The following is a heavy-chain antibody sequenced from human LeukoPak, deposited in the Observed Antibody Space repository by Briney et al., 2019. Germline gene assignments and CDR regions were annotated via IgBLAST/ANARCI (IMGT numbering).Heavy chain of an antibody. CDR3: ARRIAAAGTWFDP. V-gene: IGHV1-69*04. CDR1: GGTFSSYA. Sequence: GSSGTVSCKASGGTFSSYAISWVRQAPGQGLEWMGRIIPSRDIANYAEKFQGRVTITADKSTSTAYMELSSLRSEDTAVYYCARRIAAAGTWFDPWGQGTLVTVSS. CDR2: IIPSRDIA. J-gene: IGHJ5*02. D-gene: IGHD6-13*01.